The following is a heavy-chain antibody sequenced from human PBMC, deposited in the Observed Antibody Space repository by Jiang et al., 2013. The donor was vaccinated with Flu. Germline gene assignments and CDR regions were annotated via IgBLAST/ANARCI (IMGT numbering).Heavy chain of an antibody. D-gene: IGHD6-13*01. CDR3: ARDSRYSSSRWAAFDI. CDR1: GYSISSGYY. Sequence: KPSETLSLTCTVSGYSISSGYYWGWIRQPPGKGLEWIGSIYHSGSTYYNPSLKSRVTISVDTSKNQFSLKLSSVTAADTAVYYCARDSRYSSSRWAAFDIWGQGTMVTVSS. J-gene: IGHJ3*02. V-gene: IGHV4-38-2*02. CDR2: IYHSGST.